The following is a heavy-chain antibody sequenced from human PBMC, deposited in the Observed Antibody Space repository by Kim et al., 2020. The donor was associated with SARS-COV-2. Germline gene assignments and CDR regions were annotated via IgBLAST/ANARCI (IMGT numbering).Heavy chain of an antibody. CDR1: GGSISNYY. CDR2: IYYSGSS. D-gene: IGHD3-22*01. Sequence: SETLSLTCSVSGGSISNYYWSWIRQPPGKGLEWIGYIYYSGSSNYSPSLKSRVTISVDMSKSQFSLELSFVSAADTAVYYCARVSYYYDNHDAFDIWGQG. J-gene: IGHJ3*02. V-gene: IGHV4-59*01. CDR3: ARVSYYYDNHDAFDI.